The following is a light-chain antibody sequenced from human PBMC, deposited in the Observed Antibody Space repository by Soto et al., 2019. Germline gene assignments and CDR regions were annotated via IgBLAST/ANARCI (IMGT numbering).Light chain of an antibody. CDR1: QSVPRSY. CDR3: QQYGSSIT. Sequence: EIVLTQSPGTVSLSPGQRATLSCRAGQSVPRSYLAWYQQKPGQAPRLLIYGTSSRATGIPDRFSGSGSGTDFTLTISRLEPEDFAMFYCQQYGSSITFGQGTRLEIK. V-gene: IGKV3-20*01. CDR2: GTS. J-gene: IGKJ5*01.